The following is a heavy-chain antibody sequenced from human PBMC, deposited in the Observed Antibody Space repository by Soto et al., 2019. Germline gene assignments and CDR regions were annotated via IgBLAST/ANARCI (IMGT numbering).Heavy chain of an antibody. CDR3: ARGPLLRYFDWLPHYYYYMDV. D-gene: IGHD3-9*01. CDR2: IWYDGSNK. Sequence: QVQLVESGGGVVQPGRSLRLSCAASGFTFSSYGMHWVRQAPGKGLEWVAVIWYDGSNKYYADSVKGRFTISRDNSKNTLYLQMNSLRAEDTAVYYCARGPLLRYFDWLPHYYYYMDVWGKGTTVTVSS. CDR1: GFTFSSYG. V-gene: IGHV3-33*01. J-gene: IGHJ6*03.